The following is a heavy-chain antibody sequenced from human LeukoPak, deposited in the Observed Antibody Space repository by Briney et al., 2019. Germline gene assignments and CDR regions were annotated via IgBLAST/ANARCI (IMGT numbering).Heavy chain of an antibody. J-gene: IGHJ4*02. CDR2: INSDGST. CDR3: ARGTVTHYFDY. CDR1: GFTFSSYW. Sequence: PGGSLRLSCAASGFTFSSYWMHWVRQAPGKGPVWVSRINSDGSTNYADSVKGRFTISRDNAKNTLYLQMNSLRAEDMAVYYCARGTVTHYFDYWGQGALVTVSS. D-gene: IGHD4-11*01. V-gene: IGHV3-74*01.